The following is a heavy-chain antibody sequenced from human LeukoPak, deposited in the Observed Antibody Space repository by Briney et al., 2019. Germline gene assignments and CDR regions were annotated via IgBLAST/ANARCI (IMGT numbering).Heavy chain of an antibody. J-gene: IGHJ4*02. V-gene: IGHV3-23*01. Sequence: GGSLRLSCAASGFTFSSYAMSWVRQAPGNGLEWVSAISGSGGSTYYADSVKGRFTISRDNSKNTLYLQMNSLRAEDTVVYYCAKFATRAVTSAFDYWGQGTLVTVSS. CDR1: GFTFSSYA. D-gene: IGHD1-14*01. CDR3: AKFATRAVTSAFDY. CDR2: ISGSGGST.